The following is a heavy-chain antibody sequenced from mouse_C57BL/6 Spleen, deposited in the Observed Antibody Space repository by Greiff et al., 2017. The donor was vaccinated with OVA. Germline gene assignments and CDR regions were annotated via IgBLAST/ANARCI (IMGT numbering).Heavy chain of an antibody. J-gene: IGHJ4*01. Sequence: VQLKQSGTVLARPGASVKMSCKTSGYTFTSYWMHWVKQRPGQGLEWIGAIYPGNSDTSYNQKFKGKAKLTAVTSASTAYMELSSLTNEDSAVYYCKLPYYSNYDAMDYWGQGTSVTVSS. V-gene: IGHV1-5*01. CDR2: IYPGNSDT. CDR3: KLPYYSNYDAMDY. CDR1: GYTFTSYW. D-gene: IGHD2-5*01.